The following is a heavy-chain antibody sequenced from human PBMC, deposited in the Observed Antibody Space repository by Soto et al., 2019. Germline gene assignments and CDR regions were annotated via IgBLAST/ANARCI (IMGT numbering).Heavy chain of an antibody. CDR1: GGSISSSSYY. V-gene: IGHV4-39*01. CDR3: ATARSFNYDFWSGYLDY. Sequence: QLQLQESGPGLVKPSETLSLTCTVSGGSISSSSYYWGWIRQPPGKGLEWIGSIYYSGSTYYNPSLKSRVTISVDTSKNQFSLKLSSVTAADTAVYYCATARSFNYDFWSGYLDYWGQGTLVTVSS. J-gene: IGHJ4*02. CDR2: IYYSGST. D-gene: IGHD3-3*01.